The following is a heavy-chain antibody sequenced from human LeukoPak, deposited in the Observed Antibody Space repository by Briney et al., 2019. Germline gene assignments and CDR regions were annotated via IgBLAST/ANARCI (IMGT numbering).Heavy chain of an antibody. J-gene: IGHJ4*02. D-gene: IGHD6-13*01. CDR3: ARHAAGGTVVFDY. V-gene: IGHV4-39*01. CDR1: GGSLIANAYY. Sequence: SEALSLTCTVSGGSLIANAYYWAWARQPPGKGLEWIGSVHYSGPTVYSASLKSRVTVSADTSTNQFSLRLSSVTAADTAVYYCARHAAGGTVVFDYWGQGALVIVSS. CDR2: VHYSGPT.